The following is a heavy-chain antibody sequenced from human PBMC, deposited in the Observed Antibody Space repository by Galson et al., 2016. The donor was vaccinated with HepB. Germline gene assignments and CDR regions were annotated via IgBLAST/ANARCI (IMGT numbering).Heavy chain of an antibody. V-gene: IGHV4-30-2*01. Sequence: TLSLTCAVSGGFISSGGYSWSWIRQPPGKGLECIGYIYHSGSTYYNPSLKSRVTISVDRSKNQFSLKLSSVTAADTAVYYCARGNHDILTAYYFDYWGQGTLVTVSS. D-gene: IGHD3-9*01. CDR2: IYHSGST. CDR1: GGFISSGGYS. J-gene: IGHJ4*02. CDR3: ARGNHDILTAYYFDY.